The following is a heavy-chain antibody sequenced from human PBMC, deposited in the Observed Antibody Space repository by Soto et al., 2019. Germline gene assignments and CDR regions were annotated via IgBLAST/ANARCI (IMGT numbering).Heavy chain of an antibody. CDR1: GFSFSAFS. V-gene: IGHV3-48*02. CDR3: AREGGRHCSPTRCYNAFDI. CDR2: ISSTSSTI. D-gene: IGHD2-2*02. Sequence: GGSLRLSCASSGFSFSAFSMNWVRQAPGKGLEWVSYISSTSSTIYYGDSVKGRFTISRDNAKNSLYLQMNSLRDEDTAVYYRAREGGRHCSPTRCYNAFDIWGQGTMVTVSS. J-gene: IGHJ3*02.